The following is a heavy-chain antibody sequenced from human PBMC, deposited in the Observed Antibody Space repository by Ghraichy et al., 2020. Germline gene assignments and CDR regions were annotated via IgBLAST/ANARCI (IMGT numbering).Heavy chain of an antibody. V-gene: IGHV6-1*01. CDR2: TYYRSKWYN. D-gene: IGHD6-19*01. J-gene: IGHJ4*02. Sequence: TPSLTCAISGDSVSSNSVAWNWIRQSPSRGLEWLGRTYYRSKWYNDYAVSVKSRITINPDTSKNQFSLRLNSVTPVDTAVYYCASSLGVAGTGALVYWGQGTLVTVSS. CDR1: GDSVSSNSVA. CDR3: ASSLGVAGTGALVY.